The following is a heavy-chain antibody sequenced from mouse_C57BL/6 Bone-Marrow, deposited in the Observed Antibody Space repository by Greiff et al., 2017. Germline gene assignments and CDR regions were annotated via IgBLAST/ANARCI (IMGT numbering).Heavy chain of an antibody. D-gene: IGHD3-2*01. Sequence: QVQLQQPGAELVKPGASVKLSCKASGSTFTSYWMQWVKQRPGQGLEWIGEIDPSDSYTNYNQKFKGKATLTVDKSSSTAYMQLSSLTSEDSAVYYCADRFGFAYWGQGTLVTVSA. CDR1: GSTFTSYW. CDR2: IDPSDSYT. CDR3: ADRFGFAY. J-gene: IGHJ3*01. V-gene: IGHV1-50*01.